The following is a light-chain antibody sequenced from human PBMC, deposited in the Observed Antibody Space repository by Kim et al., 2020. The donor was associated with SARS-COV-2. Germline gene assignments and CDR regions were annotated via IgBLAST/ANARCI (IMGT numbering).Light chain of an antibody. CDR1: QSVNTN. CDR2: AAS. J-gene: IGKJ2*01. Sequence: EIVMTQSPATLSVSPGERATLSCKASQSVNTNLAWYQQRPGQAPRLLIFAASSRATGIPARFSGHGSGTEFTLAINSLQSEDVAVYYCQQYDGWPPYTFGQGTKVEI. CDR3: QQYDGWPPYT. V-gene: IGKV3-15*01.